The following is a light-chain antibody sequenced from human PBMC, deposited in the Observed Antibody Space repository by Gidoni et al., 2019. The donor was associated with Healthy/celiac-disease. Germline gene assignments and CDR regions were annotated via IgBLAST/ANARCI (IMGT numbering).Light chain of an antibody. CDR3: QQYYSTLWT. CDR2: WAS. CDR1: QSVLYSYNNKNY. J-gene: IGKJ1*01. V-gene: IGKV4-1*01. Sequence: DIVMTQSPDSLAVSLGERATINCKSSQSVLYSYNNKNYLAWYQKKPGQPPKLLIYWASTRESGVPDRFSGSGSGTDFTLTISSLQAEDVAVYYCQQYYSTLWTFGQGTKVEIK.